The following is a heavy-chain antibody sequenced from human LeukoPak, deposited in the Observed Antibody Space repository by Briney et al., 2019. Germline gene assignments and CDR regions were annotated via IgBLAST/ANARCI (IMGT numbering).Heavy chain of an antibody. V-gene: IGHV3-48*01. CDR3: VKVAKYYYGSETYYFFEH. CDR1: GFTFSNYS. CDR2: ISSSSNTI. J-gene: IGHJ4*02. D-gene: IGHD3-10*01. Sequence: GGSLRLSCAASGFTFSNYSMNWVRQAPGKGLEWVSYISSSSNTIYYADSVKGRFTISRDNAKNSLYLQMNSLRVEDTGIYYCVKVAKYYYGSETYYFFEHWGQGTPVTASS.